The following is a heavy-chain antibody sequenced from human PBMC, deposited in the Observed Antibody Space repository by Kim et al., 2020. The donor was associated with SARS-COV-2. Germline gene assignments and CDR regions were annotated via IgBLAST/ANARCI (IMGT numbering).Heavy chain of an antibody. D-gene: IGHD2-8*01. CDR3: ARIIVLSGTWDSFDY. J-gene: IGHJ4*02. V-gene: IGHV3-53*01. CDR2: IYSGGPT. Sequence: GGSLRLSCAVSGFTVSSHYMTWVRQAPGKGLEWVSVIYSGGPTYYADSVKGRLTISRDTWKNMVFRQMNSLRAEEAAVYYCARIIVLSGTWDSFDYWGQGTLVTVSS. CDR1: GFTVSSHY.